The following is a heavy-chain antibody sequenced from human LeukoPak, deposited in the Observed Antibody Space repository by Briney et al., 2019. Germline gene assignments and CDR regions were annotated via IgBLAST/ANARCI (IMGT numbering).Heavy chain of an antibody. CDR3: ARERKGLYGSGSSVLDY. D-gene: IGHD3-10*01. J-gene: IGHJ4*02. Sequence: SQTLSLTCSVSGGSISSGDYYWSWIRQHPGKGLEWIGFIYYRGSTYNNPSLKSRVTISVDTSKNQFSLKLRSVTAADTAVYSCARERKGLYGSGSSVLDYWGQGTLVTVSS. V-gene: IGHV4-31*03. CDR2: IYYRGST. CDR1: GGSISSGDYY.